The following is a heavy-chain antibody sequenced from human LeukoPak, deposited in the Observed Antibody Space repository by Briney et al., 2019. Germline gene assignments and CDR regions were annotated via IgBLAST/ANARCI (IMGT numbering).Heavy chain of an antibody. CDR1: GGTFSSYA. Sequence: ASVKVSCKASGGTFSSYAISWVRQAPGQGLEWMGRIIPIFGIANCAQKFQGRVTITADKSTSTAYMELSSLRSEDTAVYYCAREGAVEVGYKPQDRYFDLWGRGTLVTVSS. V-gene: IGHV1-69*04. CDR2: IIPIFGIA. J-gene: IGHJ2*01. CDR3: AREGAVEVGYKPQDRYFDL. D-gene: IGHD5-24*01.